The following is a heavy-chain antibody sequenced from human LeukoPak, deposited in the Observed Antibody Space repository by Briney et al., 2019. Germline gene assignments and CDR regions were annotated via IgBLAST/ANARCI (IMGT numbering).Heavy chain of an antibody. Sequence: QVQLQQWGAGLLKPSETLSLTCAVYGGSFSDYYWSWIRQPPGKGLEWIGEINHSGSTNYNPSLKSRVTISVDTSKNQFSLKLSSVTAADTAVYYCARTVYSSSSDAFDIWGQGTMVTVSS. CDR1: GGSFSDYY. CDR2: INHSGST. D-gene: IGHD6-6*01. V-gene: IGHV4-34*01. J-gene: IGHJ3*02. CDR3: ARTVYSSSSDAFDI.